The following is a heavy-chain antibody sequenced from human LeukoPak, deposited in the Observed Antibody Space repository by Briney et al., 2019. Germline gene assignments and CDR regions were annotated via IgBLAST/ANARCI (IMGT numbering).Heavy chain of an antibody. J-gene: IGHJ4*02. CDR2: IYYSGST. CDR1: GGSISSYY. Sequence: PSETLSLTCTVSGGSISSYYWSWIRQPPGKGLEWIGSIYYSGSTNYNPSLKSRVTISLDTSKNQFSLQLSSVTAADTAVYFCASLDIKGYYYVSSGYPYYFDYWGQGTLVTVSS. D-gene: IGHD3-22*01. V-gene: IGHV4-59*08. CDR3: ASLDIKGYYYVSSGYPYYFDY.